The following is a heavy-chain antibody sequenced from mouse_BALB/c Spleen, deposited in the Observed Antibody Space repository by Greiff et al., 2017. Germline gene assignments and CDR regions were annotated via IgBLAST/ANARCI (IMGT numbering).Heavy chain of an antibody. CDR2: LHPSDSET. CDR3: ARGYYGNWGDAMDY. Sequence: VQLQQPGAELVRPGASVKLSCKASGYSFTSYWMNWVKQRPGQGLEWIGMLHPSDSETRLNQKFKDKATLTVHKSSSTAYMQLSSPTSEDSAVYYCARGYYGNWGDAMDYWGQGTSVTVSS. D-gene: IGHD2-1*01. J-gene: IGHJ4*01. CDR1: GYSFTSYW. V-gene: IGHV1-61*01.